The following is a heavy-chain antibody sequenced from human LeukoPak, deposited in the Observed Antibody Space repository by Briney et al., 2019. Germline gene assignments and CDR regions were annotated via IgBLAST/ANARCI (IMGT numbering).Heavy chain of an antibody. Sequence: ASVKVSCKASGYTFTGYYMHWVRQAPGQRLEWMGIINPSGGSTIYAQKFQGRVTMTRDMSTSTAYMELRSLRSDDTAVYYCARARYFDWDFDYWGQGTMVTVSS. D-gene: IGHD3-9*01. CDR1: GYTFTGYY. J-gene: IGHJ4*02. V-gene: IGHV1-46*01. CDR3: ARARYFDWDFDY. CDR2: INPSGGST.